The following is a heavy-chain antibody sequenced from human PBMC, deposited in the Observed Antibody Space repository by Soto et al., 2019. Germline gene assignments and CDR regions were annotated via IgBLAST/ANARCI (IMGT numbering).Heavy chain of an antibody. Sequence: ASVKVSCKASGYTFTSYGISWVRQAPGQGLEWMGWISAYNGNTNYAQKLQGRVTMTTDTSTSTAYMELRSLRSDDTAVYYCARVRRITIFGEYYFDYWGQGTLVTVS. CDR2: ISAYNGNT. V-gene: IGHV1-18*01. J-gene: IGHJ4*02. CDR1: GYTFTSYG. CDR3: ARVRRITIFGEYYFDY. D-gene: IGHD3-3*01.